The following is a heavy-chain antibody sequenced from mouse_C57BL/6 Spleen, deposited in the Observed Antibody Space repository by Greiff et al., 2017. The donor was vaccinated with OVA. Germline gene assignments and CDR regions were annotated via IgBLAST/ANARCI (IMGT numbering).Heavy chain of an antibody. D-gene: IGHD2-1*01. CDR1: GFSFNTYA. Sequence: EVHLVESGGGLVQPKGSLKLSCAASGFSFNTYAMNWVRQAPGTGLEWVARIRSKSNNYATYYADSVKDRFTISRDDSESMIHLQMNHLKTEDTAIYYLVSLYYGAYWGQGTLVTVSA. V-gene: IGHV10-1*01. J-gene: IGHJ3*01. CDR2: IRSKSNNYAT. CDR3: VSLYYGAY.